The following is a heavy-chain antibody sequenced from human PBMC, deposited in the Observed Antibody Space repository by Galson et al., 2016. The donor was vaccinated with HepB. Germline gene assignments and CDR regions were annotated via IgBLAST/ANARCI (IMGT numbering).Heavy chain of an antibody. CDR1: GFTFNIYA. Sequence: SLRLSCAASGFTFNIYAMSWVRQAPGKGLEWVAAIAGSGAPTNYADSVKGRFTISRDNSKNTLYLQMNSLRAEDTAVYYCAKGLYGDYSYFDDWGQGTPVTVSS. CDR2: IAGSGAPT. V-gene: IGHV3-23*01. D-gene: IGHD4-17*01. J-gene: IGHJ4*02. CDR3: AKGLYGDYSYFDD.